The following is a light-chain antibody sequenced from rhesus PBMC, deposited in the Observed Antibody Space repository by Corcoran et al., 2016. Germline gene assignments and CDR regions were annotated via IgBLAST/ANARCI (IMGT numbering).Light chain of an antibody. CDR3: QQYSSSPLT. CDR1: QTIRSW. J-gene: IGKJ4*01. V-gene: IGKV1-22*01. CDR2: KAS. Sequence: DIQMTHSPSSLSASVGDTVTTTCRASQTIRSWLAWYQQTTGKAPNLLSYKASSLQSGVPSRFSGSGSVTDFTLTISGLQSENFATYYCQQYSSSPLTFGGGTKVDLK.